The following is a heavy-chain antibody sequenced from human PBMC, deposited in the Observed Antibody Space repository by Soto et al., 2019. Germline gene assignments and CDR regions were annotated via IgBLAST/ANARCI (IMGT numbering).Heavy chain of an antibody. CDR1: GYSISSGYY. J-gene: IGHJ3*02. CDR2: IYHSGST. D-gene: IGHD6-19*01. Sequence: PSETLSLTCAVSGYSISSGYYWGWIRQPPGKGLEWIGSIYHSGSTYYNPSLKSRVTISVDTSKNQFSLKLSSVTAADTAVYYCARDVSGVAGSDAFDIWGQGTMVTVSS. CDR3: ARDVSGVAGSDAFDI. V-gene: IGHV4-38-2*02.